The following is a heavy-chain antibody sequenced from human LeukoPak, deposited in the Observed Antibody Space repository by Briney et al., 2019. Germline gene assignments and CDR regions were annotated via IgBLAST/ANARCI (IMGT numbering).Heavy chain of an antibody. CDR1: GFTFSTYG. V-gene: IGHV3-33*01. J-gene: IGHJ4*02. Sequence: GGSLRLSCAASGFTFSTYGMHWVRQAPGKGLEWVAVIWSDGSNKYYADSVKGRFTISRDNSKNTLYLQMNSLRAEDTAMYYCAREQPLAVAGSADLHYYFDYWGQGILVTVSP. CDR3: AREQPLAVAGSADLHYYFDY. CDR2: IWSDGSNK. D-gene: IGHD6-19*01.